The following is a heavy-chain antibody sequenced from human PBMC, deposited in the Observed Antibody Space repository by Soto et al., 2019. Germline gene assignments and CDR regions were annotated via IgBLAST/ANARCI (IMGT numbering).Heavy chain of an antibody. J-gene: IGHJ3*02. Sequence: QVQLVESGGGVVQPGRSLRLSCAASGFTFSSYGMHWVRQAPGKGLEWVAVIWYDGSNKYFADSVKGRCTISRDNSKNTLYRPMSSLDRVDRAMYYCAGDWALPPSRCDDVAFYDGAFDIWGQGTMVTFSS. CDR3: AGDWALPPSRCDDVAFYDGAFDI. CDR1: GFTFSSYG. V-gene: IGHV3-33*01. CDR2: IWYDGSNK. D-gene: IGHD2-2*01.